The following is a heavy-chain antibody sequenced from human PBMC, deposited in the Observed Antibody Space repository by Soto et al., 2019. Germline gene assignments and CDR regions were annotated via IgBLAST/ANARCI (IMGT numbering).Heavy chain of an antibody. Sequence: EVQLLESGGGLVQPGGSLRLSCAASGFTFSSYAMSWVRQAPGKGLEWISAISGSANNAYYVDSVKGRFAVSRDNSKNTVYLQMNSLRAEDTAVYYCAKTCGSGWHLRDWGQGILVTVSS. CDR1: GFTFSSYA. CDR3: AKTCGSGWHLRD. CDR2: ISGSANNA. J-gene: IGHJ4*02. D-gene: IGHD6-19*01. V-gene: IGHV3-23*01.